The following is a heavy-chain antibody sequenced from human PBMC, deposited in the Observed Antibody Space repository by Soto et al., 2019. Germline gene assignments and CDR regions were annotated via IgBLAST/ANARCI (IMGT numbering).Heavy chain of an antibody. J-gene: IGHJ4*02. V-gene: IGHV1-69*01. CDR1: GGTFNNYA. D-gene: IGHD5-12*01. CDR3: ARGGVDVVATSAFDY. Sequence: QVQLVQSGAEVKKPGSSVKVSCKASGGTFNNYAISWVRQAPGQGLEWMGGIIPIIGTADYAHKFQGRLGISADESKGTTFLELSSLRSEDTALYYCARGGVDVVATSAFDYWGQGSLVTVSS. CDR2: IIPIIGTA.